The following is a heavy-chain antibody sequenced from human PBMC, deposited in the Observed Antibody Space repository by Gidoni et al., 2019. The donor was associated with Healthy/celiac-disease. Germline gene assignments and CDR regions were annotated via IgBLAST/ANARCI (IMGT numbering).Heavy chain of an antibody. Sequence: EVQLVQSGAEVKKPGESLKISCKGSGYSFTSYWIGWVRQMPGKGLEWMGIIYPGDSDTRYSPSFQGQVTISADKSIITAYLQWSSLKASDTAMYYCARQMGIAVAGTPYYYGMDVWGQGTTVTVSS. D-gene: IGHD6-19*01. CDR3: ARQMGIAVAGTPYYYGMDV. CDR1: GYSFTSYW. J-gene: IGHJ6*02. V-gene: IGHV5-51*01. CDR2: IYPGDSDT.